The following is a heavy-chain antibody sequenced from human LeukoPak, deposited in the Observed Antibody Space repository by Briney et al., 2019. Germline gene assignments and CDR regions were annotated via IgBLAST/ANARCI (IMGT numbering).Heavy chain of an antibody. CDR3: ARGGYSSSWYASKLNWFDP. J-gene: IGHJ5*02. D-gene: IGHD6-13*01. CDR2: MNPNSGNT. CDR1: GYTFTSYD. V-gene: IGHV1-8*01. Sequence: GASVKVSCKASGYTFTSYDINWVRQATGQGLEWMGWMNPNSGNTGYAQKFQGRVTMTRNTSISTAYMELSSLRSEDTAVYYCARGGYSSSWYASKLNWFDPWGQGTLVTVSS.